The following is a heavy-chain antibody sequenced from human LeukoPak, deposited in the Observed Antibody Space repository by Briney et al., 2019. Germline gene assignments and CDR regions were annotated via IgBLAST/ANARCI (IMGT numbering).Heavy chain of an antibody. V-gene: IGHV3-23*01. CDR2: ISGSGGST. Sequence: GGSLRLSCAASGFTFSSYAMSWVRQAPGKGLEWVSGISGSGGSTYYADSAKGRFTISRDNSKNTLYVQMNSLRAEDTAVYYCASGHYYDSSGYAHAFDIWGQGTMVTVSS. J-gene: IGHJ3*02. CDR1: GFTFSSYA. CDR3: ASGHYYDSSGYAHAFDI. D-gene: IGHD3-22*01.